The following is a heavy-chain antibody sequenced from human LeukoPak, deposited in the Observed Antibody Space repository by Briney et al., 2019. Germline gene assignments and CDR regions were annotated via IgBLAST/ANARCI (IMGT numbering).Heavy chain of an antibody. D-gene: IGHD5-12*01. J-gene: IGHJ4*02. CDR3: VRLKWWLRSATRHFDY. CDR2: IYPGDSDT. Sequence: GESLKISCKGSGYSFTSYWIGWVRQMPGKGLEWMGIIYPGDSDTRYSPSFQGQVTISADKSISTAYLQWSSLKASDTAMYYCVRLKWWLRSATRHFDYWGQGTLVTVSS. V-gene: IGHV5-51*01. CDR1: GYSFTSYW.